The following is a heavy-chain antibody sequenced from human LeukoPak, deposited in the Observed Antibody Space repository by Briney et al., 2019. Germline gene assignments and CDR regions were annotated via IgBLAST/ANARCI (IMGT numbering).Heavy chain of an antibody. CDR3: ARDRSGGSGIDY. CDR2: INPNSGGT. D-gene: IGHD6-19*01. V-gene: IGHV1-2*02. J-gene: IGHJ4*02. CDR1: GYTFTSYY. Sequence: ASVKVSCKASGYTFTSYYMHWVRQAPGQGLEWMGWINPNSGGTNYAQKFQGRVTMTRDTSISTAYMELSRLRSDDTAVYYCARDRSGGSGIDYWGQGTLVTVSS.